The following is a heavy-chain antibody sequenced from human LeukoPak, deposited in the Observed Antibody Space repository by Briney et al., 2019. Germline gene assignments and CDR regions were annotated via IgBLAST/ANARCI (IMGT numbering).Heavy chain of an antibody. Sequence: SETLSLTCTVSGGSISSYYWNWIRQPPGKGLEWIGYIYYSGSTNYNPSLKSRVTISVDTSKNQFSLKLSSVTAADTAVYYCATISSGWYHNFFDYWGQGTLVTVSS. J-gene: IGHJ4*02. CDR1: GGSISSYY. D-gene: IGHD6-19*01. CDR2: IYYSGST. V-gene: IGHV4-59*08. CDR3: ATISSGWYHNFFDY.